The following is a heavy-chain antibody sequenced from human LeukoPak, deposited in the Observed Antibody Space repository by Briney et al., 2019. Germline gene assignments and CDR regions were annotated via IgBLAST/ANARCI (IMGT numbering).Heavy chain of an antibody. CDR1: GFTFSSYA. Sequence: GGSLRLSCAASGFTFSSYAMSGVRQAPGKGLEWVSSISGSGGSTYYADSVKGRFTISRDDSKNTLYLQMNSLRAEDTAVYYCAKDRLLWFGEYEIDYWGQGTLVTVSS. J-gene: IGHJ4*02. D-gene: IGHD3-10*01. CDR2: ISGSGGST. CDR3: AKDRLLWFGEYEIDY. V-gene: IGHV3-23*01.